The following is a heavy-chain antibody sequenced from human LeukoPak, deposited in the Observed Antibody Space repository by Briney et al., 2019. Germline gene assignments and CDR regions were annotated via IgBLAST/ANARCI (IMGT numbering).Heavy chain of an antibody. J-gene: IGHJ4*02. Sequence: GGSLRLSCAASGFTLSNFAMSWVRQAPGKGLEWVSAISGSGGDTYYADSVKGRFTISRDNAKSTLYLQMNSLRAEDTALYYCAKDTLLLLYWGQGTLVTVSS. CDR3: AKDTLLLLY. CDR1: GFTLSNFA. V-gene: IGHV3-23*01. CDR2: ISGSGGDT. D-gene: IGHD3-22*01.